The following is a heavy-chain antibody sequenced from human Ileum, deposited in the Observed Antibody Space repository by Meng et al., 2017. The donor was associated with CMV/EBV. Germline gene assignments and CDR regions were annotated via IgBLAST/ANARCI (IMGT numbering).Heavy chain of an antibody. CDR1: GYTFTNYD. CDR2: MNAKSGDT. Sequence: GYTFTNYDINWVRQASGQGLEWMGWMNAKSGDTGFAQKFQGRVTMTRDTSITTAYMELSSLRSDDTAVYYCARGPFWSGHQPHYFDYWGQGTLVTVSS. V-gene: IGHV1-8*01. D-gene: IGHD3-3*01. J-gene: IGHJ4*02. CDR3: ARGPFWSGHQPHYFDY.